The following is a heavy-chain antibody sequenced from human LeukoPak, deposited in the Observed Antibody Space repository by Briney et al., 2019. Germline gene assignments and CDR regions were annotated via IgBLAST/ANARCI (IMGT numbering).Heavy chain of an antibody. J-gene: IGHJ4*02. CDR3: ARDTRSSQRDAYFDY. Sequence: GSLRLSCAASGFTFSSYWMSWVRQAPGKGLEWVSVIYSGGSTYYADSVKGRFTISRDNSKNTLYLQMNSLRAEDTAVYYCARDTRSSQRDAYFDYWGQGTLVTVSS. V-gene: IGHV3-53*01. CDR2: IYSGGST. D-gene: IGHD6-13*01. CDR1: GFTFSSYW.